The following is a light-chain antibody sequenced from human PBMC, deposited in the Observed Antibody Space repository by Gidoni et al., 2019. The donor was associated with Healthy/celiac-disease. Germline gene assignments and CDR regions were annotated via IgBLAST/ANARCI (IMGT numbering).Light chain of an antibody. CDR1: QDISNY. V-gene: IGKV1-33*01. CDR2: DAS. CDR3: QQYDNLPFT. J-gene: IGKJ3*01. Sequence: DIQMTQSPSSLSASVGDRVTITCQASQDISNYLNWYQQKPGKAPKLLSYDASNLETGVPSRFSGSGSGTDFPFTISSLQPEDIATYYSQQYDNLPFTFGPGTKVDIK.